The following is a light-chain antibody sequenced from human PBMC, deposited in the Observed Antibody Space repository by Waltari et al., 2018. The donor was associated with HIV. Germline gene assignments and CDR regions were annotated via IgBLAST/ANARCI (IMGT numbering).Light chain of an antibody. J-gene: IGKJ2*01. CDR1: QSVGSTF. V-gene: IGKV3-20*01. CDR2: GTS. Sequence: EIVLTQSTDTLSLSPGERATLSCRASQSVGSTFLAWYQQKPGQAPRLLVYGTSRRATGIPDRFSGSGSGTDFTLAISRLEPEDFAVYYCQQYGDSPMYTFGQGTRLDIK. CDR3: QQYGDSPMYT.